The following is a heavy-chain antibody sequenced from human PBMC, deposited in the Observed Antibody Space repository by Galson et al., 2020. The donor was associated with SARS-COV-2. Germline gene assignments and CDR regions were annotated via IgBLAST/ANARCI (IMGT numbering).Heavy chain of an antibody. V-gene: IGHV3-33*01. CDR3: AREGYRRSYYFDY. D-gene: IGHD6-6*01. CDR1: GFTIRSYG. Sequence: GGSLRLSCVASGFTIRSYGMHWVRQAPGKGLEWMAVIWSDGNKKYYVDSVKGRFTISRDNSKSTLYLQMNSLRVEDTAVYYCAREGYRRSYYFDYWGQGTLVTVSS. J-gene: IGHJ4*02. CDR2: IWSDGNKK.